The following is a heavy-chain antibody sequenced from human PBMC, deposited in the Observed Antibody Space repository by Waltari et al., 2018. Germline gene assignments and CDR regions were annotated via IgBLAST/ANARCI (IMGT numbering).Heavy chain of an antibody. CDR3: ARITTVTTSAFDI. CDR2: INHSGST. CDR1: GGSFSGYY. D-gene: IGHD4-17*01. V-gene: IGHV4-34*01. J-gene: IGHJ3*02. Sequence: QVQLQQWGAGLLKPSETLSLTCAAYGGSFSGYYWSWIRQPPGKGLECIGEINHSGSTNYNPSLKSRVTISVDTSKNQFSLRLSSVTAADTAVYYCARITTVTTSAFDIWGQGTMVTVSS.